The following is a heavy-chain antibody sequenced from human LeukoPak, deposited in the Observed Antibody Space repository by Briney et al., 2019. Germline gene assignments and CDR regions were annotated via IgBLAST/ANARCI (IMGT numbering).Heavy chain of an antibody. CDR2: ISSNGGST. D-gene: IGHD3-22*01. CDR3: VKDMYYDSSGPGGY. V-gene: IGHV3-64D*09. CDR1: GFTFSSYA. J-gene: IGHJ4*02. Sequence: GGSLRLSCSASGFTFSSYAMHWVRQAPGKGLEYVSAISSNGGSTYYADSVKGRFTISRDNSKNTLYHQMSSLRAEDTAVYYCVKDMYYDSSGPGGYWGQGTLVTVSS.